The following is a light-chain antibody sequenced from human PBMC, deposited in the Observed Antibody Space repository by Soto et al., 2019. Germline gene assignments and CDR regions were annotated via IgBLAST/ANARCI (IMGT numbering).Light chain of an antibody. CDR3: HHYASSRWT. CDR2: GAS. CDR1: QSVRSSY. V-gene: IGKV3-20*01. J-gene: IGKJ1*01. Sequence: EIVLTQSPGTLSLSPGERATLSCRASQSVRSSYLVWYQQKPGQAPSLLIYGASNRATGIPDRFSGSGSGTDFTLTISRLEPEDFAVYYCHHYASSRWTFGQGTRVDLK.